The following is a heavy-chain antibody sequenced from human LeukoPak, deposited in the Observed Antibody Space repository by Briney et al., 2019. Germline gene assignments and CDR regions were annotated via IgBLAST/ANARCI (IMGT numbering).Heavy chain of an antibody. Sequence: GGSLRLSCAASGFTFSSYSMNWVRQAPGKGLEWVSYISSSSSTIYYADSVKGRFTISRDNAKNSLYLQMNSLRAEDTAVYYCARGAVGATRGRFDYWGQGTLVTVSS. CDR2: ISSSSSTI. CDR3: ARGAVGATRGRFDY. D-gene: IGHD1-26*01. V-gene: IGHV3-48*04. CDR1: GFTFSSYS. J-gene: IGHJ4*02.